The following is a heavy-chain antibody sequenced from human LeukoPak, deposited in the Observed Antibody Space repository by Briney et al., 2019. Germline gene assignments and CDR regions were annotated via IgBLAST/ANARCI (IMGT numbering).Heavy chain of an antibody. CDR2: IYHSGST. CDR3: ARVKATILGLLDYFDY. D-gene: IGHD5-24*01. CDR1: GGSISSGGYS. V-gene: IGHV4-30-2*01. J-gene: IGHJ4*02. Sequence: SETLSLTCAVSGGSISSGGYSWSWIRQPPGTGLEWIGYIYHSGSTYYNPSLKSRVTISVDRSKNQFSLKLSSVTAADTAVYYCARVKATILGLLDYFDYWGQGTLVTVSS.